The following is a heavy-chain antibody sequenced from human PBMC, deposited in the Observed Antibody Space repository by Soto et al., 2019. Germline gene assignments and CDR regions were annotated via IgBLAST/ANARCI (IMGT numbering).Heavy chain of an antibody. V-gene: IGHV4-39*01. J-gene: IGHJ4*02. CDR2: IYYSGST. CDR3: ARQTYYGSGSYPGHFDY. Sequence: SETLSLTCTVSGGSISSSSYYWGWIRQPPGKGLEWIGSIYYSGSTYYNPSLKSRVTISVDTSKNQFSLKLSSVTAADTAVYYCARQTYYGSGSYPGHFDYWGQGTLVTVPQ. D-gene: IGHD3-10*01. CDR1: GGSISSSSYY.